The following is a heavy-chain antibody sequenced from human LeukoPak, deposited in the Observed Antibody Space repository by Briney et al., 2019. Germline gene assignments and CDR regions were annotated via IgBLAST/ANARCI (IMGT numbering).Heavy chain of an antibody. CDR1: GGSVSRSNW. Sequence: SGTLSLTCAVSGGSVSRSNWWNWVRQPPGKGLEWIGEIHHSGSTNYNPSLKSRVTMSVDKSKNQFSLKLSSVTAADTAVYYCARTEEFCSHPSCSIRFDPWGGGPLVRVSS. CDR3: ARTEEFCSHPSCSIRFDP. J-gene: IGHJ5*02. D-gene: IGHD2/OR15-2a*01. CDR2: IHHSGST. V-gene: IGHV4-4*02.